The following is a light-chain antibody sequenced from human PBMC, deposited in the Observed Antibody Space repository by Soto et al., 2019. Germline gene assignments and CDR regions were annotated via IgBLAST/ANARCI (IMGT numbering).Light chain of an antibody. CDR3: ASWDDSLSETV. CDR1: NFNVKNNY. V-gene: IGLV1-47*01. J-gene: IGLJ7*01. Sequence: QSVLTQPPSLSGTPGQRVTISCSGSNFNVKNNYVYWYQQFAGTAPKLLIYSNNRRHSGVPDRFSGSKSGSSASLAISGLRPEEEADYYCASWDDSLSETVFGGGTQLTVL. CDR2: SNN.